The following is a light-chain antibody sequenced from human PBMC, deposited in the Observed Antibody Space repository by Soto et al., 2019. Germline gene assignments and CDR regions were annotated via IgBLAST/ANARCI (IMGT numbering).Light chain of an antibody. J-gene: IGLJ1*01. V-gene: IGLV2-14*01. CDR2: DVS. CDR1: SSGVGGYNY. CDR3: SSYTSSSTLYV. Sequence: QSVLTQPASVSGSPGQSITISCTGTSSGVGGYNYVSWYQQHPGKAPKIMIYDVSNRPSGVSNRFSGSKSGNTASLTISGLQAEDEADYYCSSYTSSSTLYVFGTGTKVTVL.